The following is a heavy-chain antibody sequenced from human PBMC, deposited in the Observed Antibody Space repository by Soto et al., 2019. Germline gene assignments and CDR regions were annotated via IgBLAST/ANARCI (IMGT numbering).Heavy chain of an antibody. D-gene: IGHD2-15*01. V-gene: IGHV1-18*01. CDR1: GYTFTSYG. CDR3: ARDWGDCSSGCCLNAFDI. J-gene: IGHJ3*02. Sequence: ASVKVSCKASGYTFTSYGISWVRQAPGQGLEWMGWISAYNGNTNYAQKLQGRVTMTTDTSTSTAYMELRSLRSDDTAVYYCARDWGDCSSGCCLNAFDIWGQGTMVTVSS. CDR2: ISAYNGNT.